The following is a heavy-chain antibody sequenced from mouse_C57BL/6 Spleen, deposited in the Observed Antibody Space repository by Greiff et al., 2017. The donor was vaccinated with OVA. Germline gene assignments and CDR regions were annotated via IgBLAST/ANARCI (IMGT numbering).Heavy chain of an antibody. CDR1: GFTFSSYA. Sequence: DVKLVESGGGLVKPGGSLKLSCAASGFTFSSYAMSWVRQTPEKRLEWVATISDGGSYTYYPDNVKGRFTISRDNAKNNLYLQMSHLKSEDTAMYYCARGGYYGSSSYYFDYWGQGTTLTVSS. D-gene: IGHD1-1*01. CDR3: ARGGYYGSSSYYFDY. J-gene: IGHJ2*01. V-gene: IGHV5-4*03. CDR2: ISDGGSYT.